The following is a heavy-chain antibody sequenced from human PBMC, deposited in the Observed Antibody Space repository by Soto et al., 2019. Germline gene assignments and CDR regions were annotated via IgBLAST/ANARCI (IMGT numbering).Heavy chain of an antibody. CDR2: INHSGST. Sequence: QVQLQQWGAGLLKPSETLSLTCAVYGGSFSGYYWNWIRQPPEKGLEWIGEINHSGSTNYNPSLRSRVTISVDTSKNQFSLRLSSVTAADTALYYCARGRSTPVIPPAPNWFDPWGQGTLVTVSS. CDR1: GGSFSGYY. V-gene: IGHV4-34*01. D-gene: IGHD2-2*01. J-gene: IGHJ5*02. CDR3: ARGRSTPVIPPAPNWFDP.